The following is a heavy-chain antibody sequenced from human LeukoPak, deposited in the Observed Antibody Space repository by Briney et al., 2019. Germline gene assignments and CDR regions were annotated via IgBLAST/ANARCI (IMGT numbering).Heavy chain of an antibody. D-gene: IGHD2-2*01. J-gene: IGHJ4*02. CDR3: ASPPFGCSSTSCYGY. V-gene: IGHV3-48*01. CDR1: GFTFSSYS. Sequence: PGGSLRLSCAASGFTFSSYSMNWVRQAPGKGLEWVSYISSSSSTIYYADSVKGRFSISRDNAKSSLYLQMSSLRAEDTAVYYCASPPFGCSSTSCYGYWGQGTLVSVSS. CDR2: ISSSSSTI.